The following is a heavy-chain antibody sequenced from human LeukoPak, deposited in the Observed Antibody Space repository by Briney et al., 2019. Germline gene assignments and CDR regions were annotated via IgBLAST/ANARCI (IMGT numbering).Heavy chain of an antibody. Sequence: ASVKVSCKASGGTFSSYAISWVRQAPGQGLEWMGGIIPIFGTANYAQKFQGRVTITADESTSTAYMELSSLRSEDTAVYYCARDCSSTSCRDYWGQGTLVTVSS. CDR1: GGTFSSYA. CDR3: ARDCSSTSCRDY. D-gene: IGHD2-2*01. V-gene: IGHV1-69*13. J-gene: IGHJ4*02. CDR2: IIPIFGTA.